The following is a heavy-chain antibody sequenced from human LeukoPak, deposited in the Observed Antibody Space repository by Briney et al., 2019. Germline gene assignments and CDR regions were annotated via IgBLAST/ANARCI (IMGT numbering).Heavy chain of an antibody. V-gene: IGHV4-34*01. J-gene: IGHJ5*02. CDR2: INHSGST. D-gene: IGHD3-3*01. CDR3: ARYYDFWSGQTWFDP. CDR1: GVSFSGYY. Sequence: KPSETLSLTCAVYGVSFSGYYWSWIRQPPGKGLEWIGEINHSGSTNYNPSLKSRVTISVDTSKNQFSLKLSSVTAADTAVYYCARYYDFWSGQTWFDPWGQGTLVTVSS.